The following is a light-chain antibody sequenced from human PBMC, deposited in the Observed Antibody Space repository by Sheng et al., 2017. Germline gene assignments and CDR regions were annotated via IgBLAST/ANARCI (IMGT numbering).Light chain of an antibody. CDR1: QPVSIDS. CDR3: QQHTQSPPTWT. J-gene: IGKJ1*01. Sequence: EIVLTQSPATLSLSPGERATLSCRASQPVSIDSLAWYQQKPGQAPRLLVYGASSRASGTPDRFSGSGFGSDFTLTIGRLETEDFAVYYCQQHTQSPPTWTFGQGTKVEFK. CDR2: GAS. V-gene: IGKV3-20*01.